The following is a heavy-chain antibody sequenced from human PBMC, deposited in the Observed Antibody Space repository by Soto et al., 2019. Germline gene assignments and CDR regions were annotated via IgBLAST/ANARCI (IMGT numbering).Heavy chain of an antibody. CDR1: GFTFSIYW. Sequence: GGSLRLSCAASGFTFSIYWMHWFRQAPGKGLVWVSRINSDGSSTSYADSVKGRFTISRDNAKNTLYLQMNSLRAEDTAVYYCVRPFYDSSGYPIFDYWGQGTLVTVSS. J-gene: IGHJ4*02. D-gene: IGHD3-22*01. V-gene: IGHV3-74*01. CDR3: VRPFYDSSGYPIFDY. CDR2: INSDGSST.